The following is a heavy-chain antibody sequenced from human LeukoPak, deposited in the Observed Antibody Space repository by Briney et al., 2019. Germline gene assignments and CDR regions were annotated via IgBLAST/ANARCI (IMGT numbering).Heavy chain of an antibody. Sequence: HPGGSLRLSCAASGFTVSSNEMSWVRQAPGKGLEWVSSISGGSTYYADSRKGRFTISRDNSKNTLHLQMNSLRAEDTAVYYCARNRRSGWIPYGMDVWGQGTTVTVSS. CDR3: ARNRRSGWIPYGMDV. J-gene: IGHJ6*02. V-gene: IGHV3-38-3*01. D-gene: IGHD6-19*01. CDR1: GFTVSSNE. CDR2: ISGGST.